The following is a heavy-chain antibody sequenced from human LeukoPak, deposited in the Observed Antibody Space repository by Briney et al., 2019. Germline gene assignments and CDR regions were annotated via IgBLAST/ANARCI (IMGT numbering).Heavy chain of an antibody. CDR3: ATGTSWYYYY. Sequence: SGTLSLTCAVSGGSISNDKWWSWVRQSPGKGLGWIGEMYHSGSTNYNPSLKSRVTISVDKSKNQFSLNLSSVTAADTAMYYCATGTSWYYYYWGQGTLITVSS. J-gene: IGHJ4*02. CDR2: MYHSGST. D-gene: IGHD2-2*01. CDR1: GGSISNDKW. V-gene: IGHV4-4*02.